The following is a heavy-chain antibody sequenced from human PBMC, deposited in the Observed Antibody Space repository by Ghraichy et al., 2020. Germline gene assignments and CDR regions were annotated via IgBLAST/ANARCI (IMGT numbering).Heavy chain of an antibody. J-gene: IGHJ4*02. CDR1: GVTFSTFS. D-gene: IGHD6-19*01. CDR3: ARGSSGHAYFDY. V-gene: IGHV3-48*02. Sequence: GGSLRLSCVASGVTFSTFSMNWVRQAPGKGLEWVSYITKSSDTIHYADSVKGRFTISRDNAKNSLYLQMNSLRDEDTAVYYCARGSSGHAYFDYWGRGTLVTVSS. CDR2: ITKSSDTI.